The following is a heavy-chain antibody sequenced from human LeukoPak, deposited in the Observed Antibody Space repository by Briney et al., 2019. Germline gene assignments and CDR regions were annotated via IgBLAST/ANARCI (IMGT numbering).Heavy chain of an antibody. CDR2: ISGNAGST. D-gene: IGHD3-3*01. Sequence: GGSLRLSCAASGFTLSSYSMSWVRQVPGKGLEWVSLISGNAGSTYYADSVKGRFTISRDITKNTLYLQMSSLRAEDTATYYCAKGGLQSSEWLPPLNFWGQGTLVTVSS. CDR3: AKGGLQSSEWLPPLNF. V-gene: IGHV3-23*01. CDR1: GFTLSSYS. J-gene: IGHJ4*02.